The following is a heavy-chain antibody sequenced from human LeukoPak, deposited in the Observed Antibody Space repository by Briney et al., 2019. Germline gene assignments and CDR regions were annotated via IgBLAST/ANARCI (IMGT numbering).Heavy chain of an antibody. V-gene: IGHV3-74*03. CDR3: ARDEDVYSSSYYNY. J-gene: IGHJ4*02. D-gene: IGHD6-13*01. CDR2: INSDGSIT. Sequence: GGSLTLACSASGFSSSRYWMHWVRQAPGKGLVWVSRINSDGSITTYADSVKGRFTISRDNAKNTLYLQMNSLRVEDTAVYYCARDEDVYSSSYYNYWGQGTLVTVSS. CDR1: GFSSSRYW.